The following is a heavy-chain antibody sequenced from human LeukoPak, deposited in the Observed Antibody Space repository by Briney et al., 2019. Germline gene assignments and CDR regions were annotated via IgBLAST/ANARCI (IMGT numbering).Heavy chain of an antibody. V-gene: IGHV3-21*04. CDR1: GFTFSSYS. Sequence: GGSLRLSCAASGFTFSSYSMNWVRQAPGKGLEWVSSISSSSSYIYYADSVKGRFTISRDNSKNTLYLQMNSLRAEDTAVYYCAKDRITVTRCYFDYWGQGTLVTVSS. CDR3: AKDRITVTRCYFDY. D-gene: IGHD4-17*01. CDR2: ISSSSSYI. J-gene: IGHJ4*02.